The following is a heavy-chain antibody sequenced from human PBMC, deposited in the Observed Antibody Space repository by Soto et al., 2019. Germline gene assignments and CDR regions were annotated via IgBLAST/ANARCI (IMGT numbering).Heavy chain of an antibody. Sequence: QVQLQESGSRLVRPSQPLSLTSSVSGGSVSSGGYSWSWIRQAPGKGLEWIGFISPSGRPAYNPSLKSRVSISVDTSTNQISLELSSVTAADTAVYYCTRGVLAWGPGTLVTVSS. CDR3: TRGVLA. V-gene: IGHV4-30-2*01. D-gene: IGHD2-8*01. CDR2: ISPSGRP. J-gene: IGHJ5*02. CDR1: GGSVSSGGYS.